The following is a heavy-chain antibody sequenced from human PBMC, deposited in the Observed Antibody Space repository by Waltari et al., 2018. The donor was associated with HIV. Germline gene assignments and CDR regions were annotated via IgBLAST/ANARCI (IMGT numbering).Heavy chain of an antibody. CDR2: IYPGDSDT. CDR3: ARGKAYCSSTSCFPDWFDP. CDR1: GYSFTSYW. V-gene: IGHV5-51*01. Sequence: EVQLVQSGAEVKKPGESLKISCKGSGYSFTSYWIGWVRQMPGKGLELMGIIYPGDSDTGYSTYFQGKVTIAADKSSSTAYLQWSSLKASDTAMYYCARGKAYCSSTSCFPDWFDPWGQGTLVTVSS. D-gene: IGHD2-2*01. J-gene: IGHJ5*02.